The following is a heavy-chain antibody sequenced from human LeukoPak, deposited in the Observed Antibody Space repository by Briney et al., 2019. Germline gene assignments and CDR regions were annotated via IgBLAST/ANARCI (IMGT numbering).Heavy chain of an antibody. V-gene: IGHV3-23*01. J-gene: IGHJ6*03. CDR2: MSGSGYYT. CDR1: GFAFSNFA. Sequence: GGSLRLSCAASGFAFSNFAMNWVRQAPGKGLEWVPAMSGSGYYTYYVKSVKGRFTISRDNSKNTLYLHMNSLRADDTAVYYCAKMEGQRLYDYCMDVWGRRTTVTVSS. CDR3: AKMEGQRLYDYCMDV. D-gene: IGHD3-3*01.